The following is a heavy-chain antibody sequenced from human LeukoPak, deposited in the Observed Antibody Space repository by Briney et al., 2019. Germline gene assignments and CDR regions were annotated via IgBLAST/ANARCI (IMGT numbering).Heavy chain of an antibody. CDR3: ARGKYDILTGYSLGRFDY. V-gene: IGHV3-48*01. CDR1: GFTFSDYE. D-gene: IGHD3-9*01. J-gene: IGHJ4*02. Sequence: PGGSLRLSCAASGFTFSDYEMNWVRQAPGKGLEWLSHISISGTTIHYADSVKGRFTISRDNSKNTLYLQMNSLRAEDTAVYYCARGKYDILTGYSLGRFDYWGQGTLVTVSS. CDR2: ISISGTTI.